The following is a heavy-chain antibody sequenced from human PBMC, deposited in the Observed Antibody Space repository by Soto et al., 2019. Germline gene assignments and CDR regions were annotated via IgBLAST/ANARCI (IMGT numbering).Heavy chain of an antibody. Sequence: GGSLRLSCAASGLLFGNYAMSWVRQSTGKGLEWVSGIGGGGMDTYYADCVKRRYTLSRDNSKSTLFPQMNTLRVEDTALYFCAKDRRKKKSVWDPFDIWGRGSMVTVSS. J-gene: IGHJ3*02. V-gene: IGHV3-23*01. CDR1: GLLFGNYA. CDR3: AKDRRKKKSVWDPFDI. D-gene: IGHD2-21*01. CDR2: IGGGGMDT.